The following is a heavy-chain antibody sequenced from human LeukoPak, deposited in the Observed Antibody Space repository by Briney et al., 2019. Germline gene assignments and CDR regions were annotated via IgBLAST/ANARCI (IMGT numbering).Heavy chain of an antibody. J-gene: IGHJ4*02. D-gene: IGHD6-19*01. V-gene: IGHV3-7*01. CDR2: IKHDESEK. Sequence: GGSPRLPCAASGFTFSRLWMSWVRQAPGKGLEWVANIKHDESEKYYVDSVKGRFTISRDNTKNSLYLQMNSLRAEDTAVYYCVKGSRYSGWCLDYWGQGTLVTVSS. CDR1: GFTFSRLW. CDR3: VKGSRYSGWCLDY.